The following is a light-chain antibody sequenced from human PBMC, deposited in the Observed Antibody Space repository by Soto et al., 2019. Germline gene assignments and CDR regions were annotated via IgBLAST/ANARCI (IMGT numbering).Light chain of an antibody. J-gene: IGKJ1*01. CDR1: QSVSSN. V-gene: IGKV3-15*01. Sequence: EIVMTQSPATLSVSPVERATLSCRASQSVSSNLACYQQKPGQAPRLLIYAASTRATGIPARFSGSGSGTEFTLTISSLQSEDFAVYYCQQYNNWPVFGQGTKVDIK. CDR3: QQYNNWPV. CDR2: AAS.